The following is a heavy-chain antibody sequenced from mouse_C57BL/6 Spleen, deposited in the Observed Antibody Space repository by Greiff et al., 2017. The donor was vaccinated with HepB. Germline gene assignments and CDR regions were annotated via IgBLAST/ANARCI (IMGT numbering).Heavy chain of an antibody. CDR1: GYAFSSYW. CDR3: ASVSSGYPAWFAY. Sequence: QVQLQQSGAELVKPGASVKISCKASGYAFSSYWMNWVKQRPGKGLEWIGQIYPGDGDTNYNGKFKGKATLTADKSSSTAYMQLSSLTSEDSAVYFCASVSSGYPAWFAYWGQGTLVTVSA. CDR2: IYPGDGDT. V-gene: IGHV1-80*01. J-gene: IGHJ3*01. D-gene: IGHD3-2*02.